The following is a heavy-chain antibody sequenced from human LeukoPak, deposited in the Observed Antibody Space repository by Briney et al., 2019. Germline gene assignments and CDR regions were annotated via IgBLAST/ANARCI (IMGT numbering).Heavy chain of an antibody. V-gene: IGHV4-59*08. CDR3: ARLLSDCSSTSCPPNWFDP. D-gene: IGHD2-2*01. CDR1: GGSISSYY. J-gene: IGHJ5*02. Sequence: PSETLSLTYTVTGGSISSYYWSWIRQPPGKGLEWIGYIYYSGSTNYNPSLKSRVTISVDTSKNQFSLKLSPVTAADTAVYYCARLLSDCSSTSCPPNWFDPWGQGTLVTVSS. CDR2: IYYSGST.